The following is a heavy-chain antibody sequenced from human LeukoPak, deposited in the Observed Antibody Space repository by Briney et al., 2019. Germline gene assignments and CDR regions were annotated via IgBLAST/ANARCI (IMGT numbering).Heavy chain of an antibody. CDR1: GFTLSSYS. J-gene: IGHJ4*02. Sequence: GGSLRLSCAASGFTLSSYSMNWVRQAPGKGLEWVSSISSSSSYIYYADSVKGRFTISRDNAKNSLYLQMNSLRAEDTAVYYCARKYYYGSGSYSFDYWGQGTLVTVSS. V-gene: IGHV3-21*01. CDR3: ARKYYYGSGSYSFDY. D-gene: IGHD3-10*01. CDR2: ISSSSSYI.